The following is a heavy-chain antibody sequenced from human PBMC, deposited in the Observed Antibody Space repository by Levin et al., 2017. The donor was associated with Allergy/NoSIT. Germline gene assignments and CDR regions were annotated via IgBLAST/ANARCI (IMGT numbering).Heavy chain of an antibody. CDR3: ARQSLAYCSGGSCYPTPDY. Sequence: ASVKVSCKASGYTFTGYYMHWVRQAPGQGLEWMGWINPNSGGTNYAQKFQGRVTMTRDTSISTAYMELSRLRSDDTAVYYCARQSLAYCSGGSCYPTPDYWGQGTLVTVSS. D-gene: IGHD2-15*01. CDR1: GYTFTGYY. CDR2: INPNSGGT. V-gene: IGHV1-2*02. J-gene: IGHJ4*02.